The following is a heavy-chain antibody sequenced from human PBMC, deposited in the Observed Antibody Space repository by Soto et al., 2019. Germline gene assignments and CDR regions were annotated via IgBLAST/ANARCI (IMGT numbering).Heavy chain of an antibody. Sequence: QLQLQESGPGLVKPSETLSLTCTVSGGSISSSSYYWGWIRQPPGKGLEWIGSIYYSGSTYYNPSLKRRVPIPVDKSKNQFSLKLSSVTGADTAVYYCARRLYYDSSGFEGGGMDVWGQGTTVTVSS. CDR3: ARRLYYDSSGFEGGGMDV. J-gene: IGHJ6*02. CDR2: IYYSGST. CDR1: GGSISSSSYY. D-gene: IGHD3-22*01. V-gene: IGHV4-39*01.